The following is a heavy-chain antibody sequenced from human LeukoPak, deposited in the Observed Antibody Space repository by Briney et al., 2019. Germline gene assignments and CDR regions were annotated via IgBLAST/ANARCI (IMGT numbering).Heavy chain of an antibody. CDR2: IDYSGNT. CDR3: AREYTLYRSGWFLDY. V-gene: IGHV4-39*07. D-gene: IGHD6-19*01. CDR1: GDSSSSSIYY. J-gene: IGHJ4*02. Sequence: PSETLSLTCAVSGDSSSSSIYYWGWVRQPPGKGLEWIGSIDYSGNTYYNPSLKSRATISTDTSRSQFSLNLSSVTAADTAVYYCAREYTLYRSGWFLDYWGQGTVVTVSS.